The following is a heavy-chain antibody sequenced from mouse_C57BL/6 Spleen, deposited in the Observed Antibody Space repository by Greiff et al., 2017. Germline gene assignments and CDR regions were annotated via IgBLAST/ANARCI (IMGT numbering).Heavy chain of an antibody. Sequence: VQRVESGPELVKPGASVKISCKASGYAFSSSWMNWVKQRPGKGLEWIGRIYPGDGDTTYNGKFKGKATLTADKSSSTAYMQLSSLTSEDSAVYFCASSYYYCSSYRDYWGQGTTLTVSS. CDR3: ASSYYYCSSYRDY. CDR1: GYAFSSSW. D-gene: IGHD1-1*01. CDR2: IYPGDGDT. J-gene: IGHJ2*01. V-gene: IGHV1-82*01.